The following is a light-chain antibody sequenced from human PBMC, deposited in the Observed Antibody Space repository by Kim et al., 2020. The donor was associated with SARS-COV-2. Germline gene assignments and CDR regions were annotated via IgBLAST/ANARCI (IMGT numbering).Light chain of an antibody. Sequence: QSALTQPRSVSGSPGQSVTISCTGTSSDVGGYNYVSWHQQHPGKAPKVMIYGVSQRPSGVPDRFSGSKSGNTASLTISGLQAEDEGDYYCCSYAGSYTLVFGGGTHLTVL. CDR2: GVS. CDR3: CSYAGSYTLV. V-gene: IGLV2-11*01. J-gene: IGLJ3*02. CDR1: SSDVGGYNY.